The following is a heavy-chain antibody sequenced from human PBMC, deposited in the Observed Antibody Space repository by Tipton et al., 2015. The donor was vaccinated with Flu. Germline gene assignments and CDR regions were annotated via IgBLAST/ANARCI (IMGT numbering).Heavy chain of an antibody. V-gene: IGHV3-73*01. CDR1: GFTFSGSA. CDR3: TRHAPGYSSSWYY. D-gene: IGHD6-13*01. J-gene: IGHJ4*02. CDR2: IRSKANSYAT. Sequence: SLRLSCAASGFTFSGSAMHWVRQASGKGLEWVGRIRSKANSYATAYAASVKGRFTISRDDSKNTAYLQMNSLKTEDTAVYYCTRHAPGYSSSWYYWGQGTLVTVSS.